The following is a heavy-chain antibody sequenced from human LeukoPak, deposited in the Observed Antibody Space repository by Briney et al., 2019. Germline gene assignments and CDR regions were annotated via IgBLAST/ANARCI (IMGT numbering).Heavy chain of an antibody. Sequence: GGSLRLSCTASGFAFDEHGMSWVRQVPGKGLEWVSGINWSGGSTGYADPLRGRFTISRDNAKNSLYLQMDSLRAEDTALYYCARAPITSPFYFDYGGQGTLVTVSP. CDR1: GFAFDEHG. D-gene: IGHD2-2*01. V-gene: IGHV3-20*04. J-gene: IGHJ4*02. CDR2: INWSGGST. CDR3: ARAPITSPFYFDY.